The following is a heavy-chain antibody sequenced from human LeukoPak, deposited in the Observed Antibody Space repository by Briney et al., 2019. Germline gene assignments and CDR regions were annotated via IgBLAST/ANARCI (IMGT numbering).Heavy chain of an antibody. CDR2: ISYDGSNK. V-gene: IGHV3-30-3*01. Sequence: PGGSLRLSCAASGFTFSSYTMHWVRQAPGKGLEWVAVISYDGSNKYYADSVKGRFTISRDNSKNTLYLQMDSLRAEDTAVYYCARDAPVTMVRGVIQNDYWGQGTLVTVSS. D-gene: IGHD3-10*01. J-gene: IGHJ4*02. CDR3: ARDAPVTMVRGVIQNDY. CDR1: GFTFSSYT.